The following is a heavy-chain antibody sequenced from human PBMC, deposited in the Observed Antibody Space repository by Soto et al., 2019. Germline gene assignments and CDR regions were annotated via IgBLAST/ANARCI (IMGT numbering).Heavy chain of an antibody. Sequence: QVQLQESGPGLVKPSGTLSLTCAVSGGSISSSNWWSWVRQPPGKGREWIGEIYHSGSTNYNPPLRRQVTMSMDNSKNQFPLRLTSVTAADTTVYYCARVSGSYYYGMDARGQGTTITVSS. D-gene: IGHD1-26*01. CDR2: IYHSGST. V-gene: IGHV4-4*02. CDR3: ARVSGSYYYGMDA. CDR1: GGSISSSNW. J-gene: IGHJ6*02.